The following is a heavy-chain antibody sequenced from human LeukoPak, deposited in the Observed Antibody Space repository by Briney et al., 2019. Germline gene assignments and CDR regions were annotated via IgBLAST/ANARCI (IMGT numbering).Heavy chain of an antibody. CDR1: GGSISSSSYY. V-gene: IGHV4-39*07. D-gene: IGHD6-6*01. CDR3: ARGWSSSSLDY. J-gene: IGHJ4*02. CDR2: IYYSRNT. Sequence: SETLSLTCTVSGGSISSSSYYWGWIRQPPGKGLEWIGSIYYSRNTYYNPSLKSRVTISVDTSKNQFSLKLSSVTAADTAVYYCARGWSSSSLDYWGQGTLVTVSS.